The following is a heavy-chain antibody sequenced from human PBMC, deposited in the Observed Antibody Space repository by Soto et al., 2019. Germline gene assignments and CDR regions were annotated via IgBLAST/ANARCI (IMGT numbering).Heavy chain of an antibody. CDR3: ARDPWAADY. CDR2: IYSGGST. Sequence: EVQLVESGGGLVQPGGSLRLSCAASGFTVSTKYMSWVRQAPGKGLEWVSVIYSGGSTFYADSVRGRFTISRDNSKNTVNFQMNCLRAEDTAVYYCARDPWAADYWGQGTLVTVSS. CDR1: GFTVSTKY. D-gene: IGHD3-16*01. V-gene: IGHV3-66*01. J-gene: IGHJ4*02.